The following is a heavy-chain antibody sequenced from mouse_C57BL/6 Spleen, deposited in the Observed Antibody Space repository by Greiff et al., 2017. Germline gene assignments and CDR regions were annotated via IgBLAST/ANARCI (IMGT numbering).Heavy chain of an antibody. Sequence: VKLQESGAELVKPGASVKISCKASGYAFSSYWMNWVKQRPGKGLEWIGQIYPGDGDTNYNGKFKGKATLTADKSSSTAYMQLSSLTSEDSAVYFCARVGYYYGSSLLYAMDYWGQGTSVTVSS. CDR1: GYAFSSYW. J-gene: IGHJ4*01. D-gene: IGHD1-1*01. V-gene: IGHV1-80*01. CDR3: ARVGYYYGSSLLYAMDY. CDR2: IYPGDGDT.